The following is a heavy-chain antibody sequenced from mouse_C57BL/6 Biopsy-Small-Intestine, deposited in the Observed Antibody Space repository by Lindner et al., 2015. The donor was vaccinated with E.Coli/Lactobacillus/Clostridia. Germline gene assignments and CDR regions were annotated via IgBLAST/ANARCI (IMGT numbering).Heavy chain of an antibody. CDR3: ARSDEGSFPY. CDR2: INPSTGDA. V-gene: IGHV1-42*01. J-gene: IGHJ3*01. Sequence: VQLQESGPELVKPGASVKISCKASGYPFTGYYMNWVKQSPEKSLELMGEINPSTGDATYNQKFRAKATLTVDKSSSTTYMQLKSLTSEDSAVYYCARSDEGSFPYWGQGTLVSVSA. CDR1: GYPFTGYY.